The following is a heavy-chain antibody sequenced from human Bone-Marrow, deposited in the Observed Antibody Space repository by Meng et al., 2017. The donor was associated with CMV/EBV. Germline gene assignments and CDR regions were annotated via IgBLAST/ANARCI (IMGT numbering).Heavy chain of an antibody. CDR3: ARERGKFGAQPPAY. Sequence: ASVKVSCKASGYTFTDYYMHWVQQAPGQGLEWMGWINPNSGGTNYAQKFQGRVTMTRDTSISTAYMELSRLRSDDTAVYYCARERGKFGAQPPAYWGQGTLATVSS. V-gene: IGHV1-2*02. CDR2: INPNSGGT. D-gene: IGHD3-10*01. CDR1: GYTFTDYY. J-gene: IGHJ4*02.